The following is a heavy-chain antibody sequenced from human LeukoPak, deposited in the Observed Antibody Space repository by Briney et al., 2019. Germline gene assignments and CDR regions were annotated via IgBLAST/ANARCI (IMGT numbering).Heavy chain of an antibody. CDR3: ATRYSSSWALFDY. CDR2: IYPGDSDT. D-gene: IGHD6-13*01. V-gene: IGHV5-51*01. Sequence: GESLQISCKGSGYSFTKFWIGWVRQMLGKGLEWMGIIYPGDSDTRYSPSFQGQVTISADKSISTAYLQWSSLKASDTAMYYCATRYSSSWALFDYWGQGTLVTVSS. CDR1: GYSFTKFW. J-gene: IGHJ4*02.